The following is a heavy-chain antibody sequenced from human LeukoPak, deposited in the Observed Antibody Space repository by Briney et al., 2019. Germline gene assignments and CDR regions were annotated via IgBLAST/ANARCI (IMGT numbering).Heavy chain of an antibody. CDR2: ISSSGTTI. D-gene: IGHD3-10*01. V-gene: IGHV3-48*03. J-gene: IGHJ4*02. CDR3: ARGRPEFFGSGIYLND. CDR1: GFSVSTYE. Sequence: PGGSLRLSCAASGFSVSTYEMNWVRQAPGKGLECVSYISSSGTTISYADSVEGRFTISRDNAKNSLYLEMNSLRVEDTAVYYCARGRPEFFGSGIYLNDWGQGTLVTVSS.